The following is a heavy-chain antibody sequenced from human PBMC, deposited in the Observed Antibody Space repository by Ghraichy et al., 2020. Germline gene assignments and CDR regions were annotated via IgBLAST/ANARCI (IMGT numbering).Heavy chain of an antibody. J-gene: IGHJ5*02. D-gene: IGHD1-26*01. CDR3: ARAIRRTRWELLGRYWFDP. CDR2: MNPNSGNT. CDR1: GYTFTSYD. V-gene: IGHV1-8*01. Sequence: ASVKVSCKASGYTFTSYDINWVRQATGQGLEWMGWMNPNSGNTGYAQKFQGRVTMTRNTSISTAYMELSSLRSEDTAVYYCARAIRRTRWELLGRYWFDPWGQGTLVTVSS.